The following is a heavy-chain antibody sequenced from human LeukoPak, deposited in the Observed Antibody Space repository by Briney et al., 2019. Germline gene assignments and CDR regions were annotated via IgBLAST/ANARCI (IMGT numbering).Heavy chain of an antibody. D-gene: IGHD3-3*01. CDR2: IKLDGSEK. CDR3: ARDQYDTWSRRGNFDS. CDR1: GFSFSDAW. V-gene: IGHV3-7*03. Sequence: GALRLSCAASGFSFSDAWMNWVRQAPGKGLEWVANIKLDGSEKNYVDSVKGRFTISRDNTKNSLYLQMNSLRVEDTAVFYCARDQYDTWSRRGNFDSWGQGTLVIVSS. J-gene: IGHJ4*02.